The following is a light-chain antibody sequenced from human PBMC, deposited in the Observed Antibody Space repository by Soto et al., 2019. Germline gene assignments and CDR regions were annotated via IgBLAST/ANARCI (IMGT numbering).Light chain of an antibody. V-gene: IGKV3-20*01. J-gene: IGKJ2*01. CDR1: QSVSSSY. CDR3: QQYGSSPHT. Sequence: EIVLTQSPGTLSLSPGERATLSCRASQSVSSSYLAWYQHKPGQAPRLLIYCASSRATGIPDRFSGSGSGTDFTLTISRLEPEDFAVYYCQQYGSSPHTFGQGTKLEIQ. CDR2: CAS.